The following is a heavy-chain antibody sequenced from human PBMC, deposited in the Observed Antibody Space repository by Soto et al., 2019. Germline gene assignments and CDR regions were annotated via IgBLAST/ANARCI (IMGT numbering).Heavy chain of an antibody. CDR1: GVTFSSYP. D-gene: IGHD6-6*01. CDR2: IIPITGTI. CDR3: ARLWDSSHGFNFDY. Sequence: QVQLVQSGAEVKKAGSSVKVSCKASGVTFSSYPISWVRQAPGQGLEWMGGIIPITGTIQYAQKFQGRLTVTADESTTTAYMELVSLESADTAVYYCARLWDSSHGFNFDYCGQGTLVTVSS. V-gene: IGHV1-69*01. J-gene: IGHJ4*02.